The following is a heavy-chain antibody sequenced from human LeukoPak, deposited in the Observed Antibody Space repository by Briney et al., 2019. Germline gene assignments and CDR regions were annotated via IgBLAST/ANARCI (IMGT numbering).Heavy chain of an antibody. CDR2: IGGRDTRI. J-gene: IGHJ4*02. Sequence: GGSLRLSCVGSGFTFSSHDMIWVRQPPGKGLEWVADIGGRDTRINYADSVKGRFTISRDNYKTTVYLQMSSLRVEDTAIYYCAREGQYCSSSACQFDYWGQGTLVTVSS. CDR3: AREGQYCSSSACQFDY. D-gene: IGHD2-2*01. V-gene: IGHV3-23*01. CDR1: GFTFSSHD.